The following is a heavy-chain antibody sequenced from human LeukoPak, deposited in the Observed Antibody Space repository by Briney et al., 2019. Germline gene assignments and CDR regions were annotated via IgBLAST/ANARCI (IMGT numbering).Heavy chain of an antibody. CDR2: ISSSGSTI. V-gene: IGHV3-11*01. D-gene: IGHD3-22*01. CDR3: ARIDSGYYLGWIGY. CDR1: GLTFSDYY. J-gene: IGHJ4*02. Sequence: GGSLRLSCAASGLTFSDYYMSWIRQAPGKGLEWVSYISSSGSTIYYADSVKGRFTISRDNAKSSLYLQMNSLRAEDTAVYYCARIDSGYYLGWIGYWGQGTLVTVSS.